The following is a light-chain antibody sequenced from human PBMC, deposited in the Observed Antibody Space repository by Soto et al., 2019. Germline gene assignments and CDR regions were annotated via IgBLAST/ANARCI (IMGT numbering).Light chain of an antibody. Sequence: DIKMTQSPSSLSASVGDRVTITCRASQSISSYLNWYQQKPGKAPKLLIYAASSLQSGVPSRFSGSGSGTDFTLTISSLQPEDFATYYCQQSYSTPITFGQRTRLAIK. CDR3: QQSYSTPIT. J-gene: IGKJ5*01. CDR2: AAS. CDR1: QSISSY. V-gene: IGKV1-39*01.